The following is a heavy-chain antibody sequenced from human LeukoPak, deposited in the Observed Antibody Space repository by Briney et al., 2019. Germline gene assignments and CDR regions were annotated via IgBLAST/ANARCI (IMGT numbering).Heavy chain of an antibody. CDR1: GFTFSNAW. D-gene: IGHD4-23*01. V-gene: IGHV3-15*01. CDR3: TTGPGNSGY. CDR2: IKSTTVGGTT. Sequence: PGGSLRLSCAASGFTFSNAWMSWVRQAPGKGLEWVGRIKSTTVGGTTEYAAPVKGRFTISRDDSKNTVYLQMNSLKTEDTAVYYCTTGPGNSGYWGQGTLVTVSS. J-gene: IGHJ4*02.